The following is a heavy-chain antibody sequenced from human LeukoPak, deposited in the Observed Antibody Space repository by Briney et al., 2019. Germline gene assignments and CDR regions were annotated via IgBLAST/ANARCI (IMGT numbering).Heavy chain of an antibody. J-gene: IGHJ5*02. V-gene: IGHV4-59*02. CDR1: GGSVSSYY. D-gene: IGHD6-19*01. Sequence: TSETLSLTCTVSGGSVSSYYWSWIRQPPGKGLEWIGYIYYSGSTNYNPSLKSRVTISVDTSKNQFPLKLSSVTAADTAVYYCARVFIAVAGTRWFDPWGQGTLVTVSS. CDR2: IYYSGST. CDR3: ARVFIAVAGTRWFDP.